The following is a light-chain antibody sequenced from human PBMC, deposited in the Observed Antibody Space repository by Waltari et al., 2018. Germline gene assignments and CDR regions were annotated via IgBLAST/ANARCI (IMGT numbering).Light chain of an antibody. V-gene: IGKV3-20*01. Sequence: EIVLTQSPGTLSLSPGETANLSCRASQSVSRALVWYQQKPGQAPRLLIYDASRRAPGIPDRFSGSGSGTDFSLTISRLEPEDFAVYYCQKYERLPATFGQGTKVEIK. CDR1: QSVSRA. CDR2: DAS. CDR3: QKYERLPAT. J-gene: IGKJ1*01.